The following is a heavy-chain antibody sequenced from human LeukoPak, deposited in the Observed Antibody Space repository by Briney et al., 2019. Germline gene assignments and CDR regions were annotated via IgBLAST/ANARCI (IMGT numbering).Heavy chain of an antibody. V-gene: IGHV1-2*06. Sequence: ASVKVSCKAAGYNFPAYFMHWVRQAPGQGLEWMGRINPNGGDTNYAQKFQGRVTMTRDTSISTAYMEVSRLTSDDTAVFYCAREGSGYPYWGQGTLVTVSS. CDR1: GYNFPAYF. D-gene: IGHD5-12*01. CDR2: INPNGGDT. CDR3: AREGSGYPY. J-gene: IGHJ4*02.